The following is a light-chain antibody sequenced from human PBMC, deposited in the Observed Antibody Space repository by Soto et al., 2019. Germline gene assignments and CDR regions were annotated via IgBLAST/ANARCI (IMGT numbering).Light chain of an antibody. CDR3: QQRINWPLT. J-gene: IGKJ4*01. V-gene: IGKV3-11*01. Sequence: EIVLTQSPATLSLSPGERATLSCRASQSVSSFLAWYQQKPGQAPRLLIYDASNRATAIPTRFSGSGCGTDFTLTISSLEPEDVAVYYCQQRINWPLTFGGGTKVEIK. CDR1: QSVSSF. CDR2: DAS.